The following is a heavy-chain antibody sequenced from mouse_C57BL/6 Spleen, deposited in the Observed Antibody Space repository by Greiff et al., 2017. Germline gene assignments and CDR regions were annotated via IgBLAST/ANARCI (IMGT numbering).Heavy chain of an antibody. V-gene: IGHV1-80*01. J-gene: IGHJ4*01. CDR1: GYAFSSYW. Sequence: LQQSGASVKISCKASGYAFSSYWMNWVKQRPGKGLEWIGQIYPGDGDTNYNGKFKGKATLTADKSSSTAYMQLSSLTSEDSAVYFCARGGSNFYYYAMDYGGQGTSVTVSS. D-gene: IGHD2-5*01. CDR3: ARGGSNFYYYAMDY. CDR2: IYPGDGDT.